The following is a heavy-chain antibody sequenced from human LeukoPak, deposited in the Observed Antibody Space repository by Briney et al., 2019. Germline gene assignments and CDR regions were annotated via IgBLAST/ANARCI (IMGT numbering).Heavy chain of an antibody. J-gene: IGHJ4*02. CDR1: GNYW. D-gene: IGHD2-2*01. Sequence: GGSLRLSCAASGNYWMHWVRQAPGKGLEWVANIKQDGSAKDYVDSVKGRFTISRENAKNSLYLQMNSLRVDDTAIYYCARVYQSTSGRAIDYWAREPWSPSPQ. CDR3: ARVYQSTSGRAIDY. V-gene: IGHV3-7*01. CDR2: IKQDGSAK.